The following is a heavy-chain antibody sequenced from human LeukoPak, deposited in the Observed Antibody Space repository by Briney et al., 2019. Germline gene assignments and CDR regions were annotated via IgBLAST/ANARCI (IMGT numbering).Heavy chain of an antibody. CDR2: INPNSGGT. J-gene: IGHJ4*02. V-gene: IGHV1-2*04. CDR3: ARGGPYYDSSRANDLNY. Sequence: ASVKVSCKASGYTFTDYYMHWVRQAPGQGLEWMGWINPNSGGTHYPQKFQGWVTMTRDTSISTAYMEMSRLTSDDTAVFYCARGGPYYDSSRANDLNYWGQGTLVTVPS. CDR1: GYTFTDYY. D-gene: IGHD3-22*01.